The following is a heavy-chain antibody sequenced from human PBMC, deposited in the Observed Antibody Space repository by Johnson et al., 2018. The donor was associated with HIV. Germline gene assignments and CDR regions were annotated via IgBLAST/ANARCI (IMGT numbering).Heavy chain of an antibody. V-gene: IGHV3-9*01. CDR1: GFTFDDYA. CDR3: ARGPESIEARRDVFDI. CDR2: INWNSGSI. J-gene: IGHJ3*02. D-gene: IGHD6-6*01. Sequence: VQLVESGGGLVQPGRSLRLSCAASGFTFDDYAMHWVRQTPGKGLEWVSGINWNSGSIGYADSVKGRFTISRDNAKNSLYLQMNSLRAEDTAVYYCARGPESIEARRDVFDIWGQGTMVTVSS.